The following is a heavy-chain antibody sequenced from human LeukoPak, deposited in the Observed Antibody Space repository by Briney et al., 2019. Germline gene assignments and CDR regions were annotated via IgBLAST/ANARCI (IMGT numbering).Heavy chain of an antibody. J-gene: IGHJ4*02. CDR1: GGTFSSYG. D-gene: IGHD6-13*01. CDR2: IIPIFGTT. Sequence: SVKVSCKASGGTFSSYGISWVRQAPGQGLEWMGAIIPIFGTTNSAQKFQGRVTMTRDTSISTAYMELSRLRSDDTAVYYCARGRRAAADYWGQGTLVTVSS. CDR3: ARGRRAAADY. V-gene: IGHV1-69*05.